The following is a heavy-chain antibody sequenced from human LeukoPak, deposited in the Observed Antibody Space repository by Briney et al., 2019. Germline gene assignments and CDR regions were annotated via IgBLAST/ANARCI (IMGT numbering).Heavy chain of an antibody. V-gene: IGHV4-4*02. Sequence: PSGTLSLACAVSGGSISSSNWWSWVRQPPGKGLEWIGEIYHSGSTNYNPSLKSRVTISVDTSKNQFSLKLSSVTAADTAVYYCARGYYDFWSGYGAFDIWGQGTMVTVSS. CDR3: ARGYYDFWSGYGAFDI. CDR2: IYHSGST. D-gene: IGHD3-3*01. CDR1: GGSISSSNW. J-gene: IGHJ3*02.